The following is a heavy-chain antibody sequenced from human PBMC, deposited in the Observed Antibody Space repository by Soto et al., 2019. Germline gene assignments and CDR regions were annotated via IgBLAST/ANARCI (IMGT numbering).Heavy chain of an antibody. D-gene: IGHD2-15*01. Sequence: GGSLRLSCAASGFTFSSYGMHWVRQAPGKGLEWVAVIWYDGSNKYYADSVKGRFTISRDNSKNTLYLQMNSLRAEDTAVYYCARDLVAATQPYYYYGMDVWGQGTTVTVSS. CDR1: GFTFSSYG. CDR3: ARDLVAATQPYYYYGMDV. V-gene: IGHV3-33*01. J-gene: IGHJ6*02. CDR2: IWYDGSNK.